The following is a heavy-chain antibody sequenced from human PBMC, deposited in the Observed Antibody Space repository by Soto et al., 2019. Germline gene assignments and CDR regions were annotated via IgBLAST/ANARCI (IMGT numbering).Heavy chain of an antibody. D-gene: IGHD3-16*01. CDR2: ISGYNGTT. CDR1: GYTFNSFG. Sequence: QVQLVQSGAEVKKPGASVKVSCKASGYTFNSFGLSWVRQAPGQGPEWMGGISGYNGTTKYSQKFQNRVTMITDTSTSTAYMELRSLRSDDTAVYFWARDSPRLGVGWNWFVPWGQGTLVTVSS. CDR3: ARDSPRLGVGWNWFVP. J-gene: IGHJ5*02. V-gene: IGHV1-18*04.